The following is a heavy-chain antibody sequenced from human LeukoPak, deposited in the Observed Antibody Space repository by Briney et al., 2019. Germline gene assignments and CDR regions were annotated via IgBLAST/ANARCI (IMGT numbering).Heavy chain of an antibody. V-gene: IGHV3-30*01. Sequence: PGRSLRLSCAASGFTFTIYSMHWVRQAPGKGLEWVAVISYDGSNKYYADSVKGGFTISRDNSKNTLYLQMNSLRAEDTAVYYCARFREYLPFDYWGQGTLVTVSS. D-gene: IGHD3-10*01. CDR1: GFTFTIYS. CDR3: ARFREYLPFDY. CDR2: ISYDGSNK. J-gene: IGHJ4*02.